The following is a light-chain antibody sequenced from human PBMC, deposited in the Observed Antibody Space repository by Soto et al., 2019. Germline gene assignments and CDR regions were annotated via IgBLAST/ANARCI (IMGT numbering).Light chain of an antibody. V-gene: IGLV2-8*01. Sequence: QSVLTQPASVSGAPGQSITISCTGTSNDVGGYKYVSWYQQRPGTAPKLIMFEVNKRPSGVPDRFSGSKSGNTASLTVSGLQAEDEADYYCSSYAGSSNVFGTGTKLTVL. CDR1: SNDVGGYKY. CDR2: EVN. CDR3: SSYAGSSNV. J-gene: IGLJ1*01.